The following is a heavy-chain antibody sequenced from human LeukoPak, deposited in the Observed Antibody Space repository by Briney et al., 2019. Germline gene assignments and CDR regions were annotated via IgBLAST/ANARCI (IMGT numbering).Heavy chain of an antibody. CDR3: ARWGVVVVPAAPELNWFDP. D-gene: IGHD2-2*01. J-gene: IGHJ5*02. CDR2: IIPIFGTA. CDR1: GGTFSSYA. Sequence: ASVKVSCKASGGTFSSYAISWVRQAPGQGLEWMGGIIPIFGTANYAQKFQGRVTITADESTSTAYMELRSLRSDDTAVYYCARWGVVVVPAAPELNWFDPWGQGTLVTVSS. V-gene: IGHV1-69*13.